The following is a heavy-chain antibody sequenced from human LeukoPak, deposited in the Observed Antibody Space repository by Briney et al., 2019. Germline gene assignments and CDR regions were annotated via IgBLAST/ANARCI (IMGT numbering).Heavy chain of an antibody. Sequence: GGSLRLSCAASGFTFSSYSMNWVRQAPGKGLEWVSSISSSSSYIYYADSVRGRFTISRDNAKNSLYLQMNSLRAEDTAVYYCARDADTMIVMYYFDYWGQGTLVTVSS. J-gene: IGHJ4*02. CDR2: ISSSSSYI. CDR1: GFTFSSYS. V-gene: IGHV3-21*01. D-gene: IGHD3-22*01. CDR3: ARDADTMIVMYYFDY.